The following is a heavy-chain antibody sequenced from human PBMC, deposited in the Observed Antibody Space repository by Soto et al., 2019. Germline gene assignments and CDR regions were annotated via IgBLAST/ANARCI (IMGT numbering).Heavy chain of an antibody. Sequence: SETLSLTCTVSGGSISSYYWSWVRQPPGKGLEWIGYFYYSGGTNYNPSLRSRVTILLDTSKNQFSLKLSSVTAADTAVYYCARGNLHSRYGDYYYYGMDVWGQGTTVTVSS. CDR2: FYYSGGT. CDR3: ARGNLHSRYGDYYYYGMDV. J-gene: IGHJ6*02. CDR1: GGSISSYY. D-gene: IGHD1-1*01. V-gene: IGHV4-59*01.